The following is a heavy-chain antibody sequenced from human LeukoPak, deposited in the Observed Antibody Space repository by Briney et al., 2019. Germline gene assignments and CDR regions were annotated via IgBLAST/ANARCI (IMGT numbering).Heavy chain of an antibody. V-gene: IGHV4-59*01. CDR1: GRSISSNY. CDR2: IYYSGST. D-gene: IGHD2/OR15-2a*01. CDR3: ARRTTDDAFDI. Sequence: SETLSPTRPLPGRSISSNYRSSIRQPPGEGLEWIGYIYYSGSTNYNPSLKSRVTISVDKSKNQFSLKLSSVTAADTAVYYCARRTTDDAFDIWGQGTLVTVSS. J-gene: IGHJ3*02.